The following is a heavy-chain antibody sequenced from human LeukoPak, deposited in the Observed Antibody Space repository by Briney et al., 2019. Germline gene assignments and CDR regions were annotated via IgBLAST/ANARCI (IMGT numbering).Heavy chain of an antibody. CDR2: MNPNSGNT. CDR1: GYTFTSYD. CDR3: ARSPKGVLRFLEWSYDAFDI. Sequence: ASVKVSCKASGYTFTSYDINWVRQATGQGLEWMGWMNPNSGNTGYAQKFQGRVTITRNTSISTAYMELSSLRSEDTAVYYCARSPKGVLRFLEWSYDAFDIWGQGTMVTVSS. J-gene: IGHJ3*02. D-gene: IGHD3-3*01. V-gene: IGHV1-8*03.